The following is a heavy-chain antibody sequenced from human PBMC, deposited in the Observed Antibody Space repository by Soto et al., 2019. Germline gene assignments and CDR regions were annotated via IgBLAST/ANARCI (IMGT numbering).Heavy chain of an antibody. CDR1: GGSISSGGYY. Sequence: QVQLQESGPGLVKPSQTLSLTCTVSGGSISSGGYYWSWIRQHPGKGLEWIGYIYYSGSTYYNPSLQSRVTLAVDAAKNRLSLKLSSVTAADTAVYYCARGGGYYYYGMDVWGQGTTVTVSS. CDR2: IYYSGST. CDR3: ARGGGYYYYGMDV. V-gene: IGHV4-31*03. D-gene: IGHD1-26*01. J-gene: IGHJ6*02.